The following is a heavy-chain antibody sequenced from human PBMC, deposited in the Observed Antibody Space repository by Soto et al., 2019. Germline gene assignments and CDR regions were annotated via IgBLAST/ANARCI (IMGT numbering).Heavy chain of an antibody. J-gene: IGHJ4*02. Sequence: ASVKVSCKVSGYTLTELSMHWVRQAPGKGLEWMGSFDPEDGETIYAQKFQGRVTMTEDTSTDTAYMELSSLRSEYTAVYYCATFPLHPYQLPTNDFDYWGQGTLVTVSS. CDR3: ATFPLHPYQLPTNDFDY. V-gene: IGHV1-24*01. CDR1: GYTLTELS. D-gene: IGHD2-2*01. CDR2: FDPEDGET.